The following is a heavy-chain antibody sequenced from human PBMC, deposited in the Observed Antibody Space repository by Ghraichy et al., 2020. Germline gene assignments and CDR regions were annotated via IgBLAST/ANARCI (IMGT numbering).Heavy chain of an antibody. Sequence: SQTLSLTCTVSGGSISSYYWSWIRQPPGKGLEWIGYIYYSGSTNYNPSLKSRVTISVDTSKNQFSLKLSSVTAADTAVYYCARVVMVRGVILDYWGQGTLVTVSS. CDR3: ARVVMVRGVILDY. J-gene: IGHJ4*02. CDR2: IYYSGST. CDR1: GGSISSYY. V-gene: IGHV4-59*01. D-gene: IGHD3-10*01.